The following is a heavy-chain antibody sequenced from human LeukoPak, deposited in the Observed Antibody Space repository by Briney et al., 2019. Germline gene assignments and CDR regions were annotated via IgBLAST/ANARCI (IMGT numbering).Heavy chain of an antibody. CDR1: GFTVNSYA. Sequence: QAGGSLRLSCAASGFTVNSYAMSWVRQAPWERLQWVSGISDSGGNTYYADSVTGRFTISRDNSKNTLYLQMNSRRAEETAVYYCARVGDGYPAFDYWGQGTLVTVYS. CDR2: ISDSGGNT. J-gene: IGHJ4*02. CDR3: ARVGDGYPAFDY. D-gene: IGHD5-24*01. V-gene: IGHV3-23*01.